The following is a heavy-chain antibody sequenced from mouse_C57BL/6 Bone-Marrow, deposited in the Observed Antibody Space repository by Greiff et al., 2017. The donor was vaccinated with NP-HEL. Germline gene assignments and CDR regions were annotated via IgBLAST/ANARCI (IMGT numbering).Heavy chain of an antibody. CDR3: ASEVITTGFDY. V-gene: IGHV1-69*01. CDR1: GYTFTSYW. CDR2: INPSDSYT. J-gene: IGHJ2*01. Sequence: QVQLQQPGAELVMPGASVKLSCKASGYTFTSYWMHWVKQRPGQGLEWIGEINPSDSYTNYNQKFKGKSTLTVDKSSSTAYMQLSSLTSEDSSGYYGASEVITTGFDYWGRGTTLTVSS. D-gene: IGHD1-1*01.